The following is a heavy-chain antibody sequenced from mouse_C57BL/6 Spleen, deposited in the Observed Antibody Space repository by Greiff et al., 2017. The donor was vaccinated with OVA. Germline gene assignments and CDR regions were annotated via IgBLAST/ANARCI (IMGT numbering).Heavy chain of an antibody. CDR1: GFTFSSYA. V-gene: IGHV5-4*01. J-gene: IGHJ3*01. Sequence: EVQGVESGGGLVKPGGSLKLSCAASGFTFSSYAMSWVRQTPEKRLEWVATISDGGSYTYYPDNVKGRFTISRDNAKNNLYLQMSHLKSEDTAMYYCARPSLYYDYDGFAYWGQGTLVTVSA. CDR3: ARPSLYYDYDGFAY. CDR2: ISDGGSYT. D-gene: IGHD2-4*01.